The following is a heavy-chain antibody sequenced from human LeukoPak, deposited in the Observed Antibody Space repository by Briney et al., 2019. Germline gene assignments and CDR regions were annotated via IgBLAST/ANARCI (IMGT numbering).Heavy chain of an antibody. J-gene: IGHJ4*02. CDR1: GYTFTGYY. CDR3: AREGDDSSGSFDY. D-gene: IGHD3-22*01. V-gene: IGHV1-2*02. Sequence: ASVTVSCKASGYTFTGYYMHWVRQAPGQGLEWMGWINPNSGGTNYAQKFQGRVTMTRDTSISTAYMELSRLRSDDTAVYYCAREGDDSSGSFDYWGQGTLVTVSS. CDR2: INPNSGGT.